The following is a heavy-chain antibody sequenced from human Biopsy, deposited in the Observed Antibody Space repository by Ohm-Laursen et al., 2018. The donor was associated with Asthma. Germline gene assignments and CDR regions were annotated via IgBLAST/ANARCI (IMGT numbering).Heavy chain of an antibody. D-gene: IGHD3-16*01. CDR3: ARDIAFGGVHDF. CDR2: ISSSGSTT. J-gene: IGHJ4*02. CDR1: GFSFSDYY. V-gene: IGHV3-11*01. Sequence: GSLRLSCTASGFSFSDYYMTWMRQAPGKGLEWVSSISSSGSTTYPAESVKGRFTISRDNGQKSLFLQMGSLRAEDTAIYYCARDIAFGGVHDFWGQGTLVAVSS.